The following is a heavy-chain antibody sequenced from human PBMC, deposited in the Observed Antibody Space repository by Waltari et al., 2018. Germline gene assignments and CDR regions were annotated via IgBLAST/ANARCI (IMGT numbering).Heavy chain of an antibody. CDR3: ARHREYYYDSSGYSFDY. V-gene: IGHV4-39*01. CDR2: IYYSGST. D-gene: IGHD3-22*01. CDR1: GGSISSSSYY. J-gene: IGHJ4*02. Sequence: QLQLQESGPGLVKPSETLSLTCTVSGGSISSSSYYWGWIRQPPGKGLEWIGSIYYSGSTYYNPSLRSRVTISVDTSKNQFSLKLSAVTAADTAVYYCARHREYYYDSSGYSFDYWGQGTLVTVSS.